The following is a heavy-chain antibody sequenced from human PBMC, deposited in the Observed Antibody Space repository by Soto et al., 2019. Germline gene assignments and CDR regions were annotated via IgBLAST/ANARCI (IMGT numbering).Heavy chain of an antibody. J-gene: IGHJ5*02. CDR3: ARTPGIAAAHNWFDP. Sequence: GESLKISCQGSGYSFTSYWIGWVRQMPGKGLEWMGIIYPGDSDTRYSPSFQGQVTISADKSISTAYLQWSSLKASDTAMYYCARTPGIAAAHNWFDPWGQGTLVTVSS. V-gene: IGHV5-51*01. D-gene: IGHD6-13*01. CDR2: IYPGDSDT. CDR1: GYSFTSYW.